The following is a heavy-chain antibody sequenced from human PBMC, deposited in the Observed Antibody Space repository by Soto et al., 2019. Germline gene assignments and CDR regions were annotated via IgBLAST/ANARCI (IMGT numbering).Heavy chain of an antibody. V-gene: IGHV3-74*01. Sequence: PGGSLRLSCAASGFTFSSYWMHWVRQAPGKGLVWVSRINSDGSSTSYADSVKGRFTISRDNAKNTLYLQMNSLRAEDTAVYYCAILLGYCSSTSCPFDAFDIWGQGTMVTVSS. CDR2: INSDGSST. D-gene: IGHD2-2*03. CDR3: AILLGYCSSTSCPFDAFDI. CDR1: GFTFSSYW. J-gene: IGHJ3*02.